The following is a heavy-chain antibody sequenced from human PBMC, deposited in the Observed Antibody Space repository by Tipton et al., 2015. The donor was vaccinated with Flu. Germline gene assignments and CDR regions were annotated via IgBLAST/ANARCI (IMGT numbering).Heavy chain of an antibody. CDR1: GGSISTYY. D-gene: IGHD3-3*01. J-gene: IGHJ4*02. CDR2: IYVSGTT. Sequence: LRLSCTVSGGSISTYYWTWIRQPAGKGLEWIGRIYVSGTTNYNPSLKSRVTMSVDTSKNQFSLRLTSVTAADTAVYYCARARDFWSGYYTGDLVRGAMPDYWGQGTLVTVSS. V-gene: IGHV4-4*07. CDR3: ARARDFWSGYYTGDLVRGAMPDY.